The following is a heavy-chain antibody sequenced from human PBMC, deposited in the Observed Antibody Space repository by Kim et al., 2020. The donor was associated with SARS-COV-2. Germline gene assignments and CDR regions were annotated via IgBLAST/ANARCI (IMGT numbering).Heavy chain of an antibody. V-gene: IGHV1-8*01. CDR3: ARGRSRLRRISWVDP. D-gene: IGHD4-17*01. J-gene: IGHJ5*02. Sequence: YSQKFQGRVTMTSNTSNNTAYMELSSLRSEDTAVYYCARGRSRLRRISWVDPWGQGTLVTVSS.